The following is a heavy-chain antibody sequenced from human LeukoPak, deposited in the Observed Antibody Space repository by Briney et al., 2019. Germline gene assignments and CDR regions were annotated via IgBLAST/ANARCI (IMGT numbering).Heavy chain of an antibody. J-gene: IGHJ6*02. Sequence: PSETLSLTCTVSGGSISSGGYYWSWLRQHPGKGLEWIGYIYYSGSTYYNPSLKSRVTISVDTSKNQFSLKLSSVTAADTAVYYCAREAHYGSGSYYNEIYYYYGMDVWGQGTTVTVSS. CDR2: IYYSGST. CDR3: AREAHYGSGSYYNEIYYYYGMDV. V-gene: IGHV4-31*03. D-gene: IGHD3-10*01. CDR1: GGSISSGGYY.